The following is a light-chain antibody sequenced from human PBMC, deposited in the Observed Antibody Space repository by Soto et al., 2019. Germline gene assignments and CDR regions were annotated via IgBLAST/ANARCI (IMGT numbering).Light chain of an antibody. Sequence: DIQMTQSPSTLSASVGDRVNITCRASQNISRWLAWFQQRPGKAPKLLIFDASSLQRGAPSRFSGSGSGTEFTLTISGLQPDDFGTYYCQHGYVAPYSFGQGTKVDI. J-gene: IGKJ2*03. CDR2: DAS. CDR3: QHGYVAPYS. V-gene: IGKV1-5*01. CDR1: QNISRW.